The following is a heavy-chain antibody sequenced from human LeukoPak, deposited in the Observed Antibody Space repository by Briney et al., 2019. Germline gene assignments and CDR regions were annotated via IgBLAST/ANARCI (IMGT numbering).Heavy chain of an antibody. J-gene: IGHJ3*02. V-gene: IGHV4-59*12. D-gene: IGHD1-7*01. Sequence: SETLSLTCTVSGGSISISYWSWLRQPPGKGLEWIGNFYYSGSSDYNPSLKSRVTISVDRSKNQFSLKLSSVTAADTAVYYCAREGITGTTGDAFDIWGQGTMVTVSS. CDR1: GGSISISY. CDR2: FYYSGSS. CDR3: AREGITGTTGDAFDI.